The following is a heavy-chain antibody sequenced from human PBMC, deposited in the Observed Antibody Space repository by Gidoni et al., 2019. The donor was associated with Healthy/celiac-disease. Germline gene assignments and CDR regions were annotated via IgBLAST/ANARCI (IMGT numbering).Heavy chain of an antibody. CDR1: GFTFSSYS. Sequence: EVQLVESGGGLVKPGGSLRLSCAASGFTFSSYSMNWVRQAPGKGLGWVSSISSSSSYIYYADSVKGRFTISRDNAKNSLYLQMNSLRAEDTAVYYCARDLYYYGGVGFDIWGQGTMVTVSS. V-gene: IGHV3-21*01. J-gene: IGHJ3*02. D-gene: IGHD3-10*01. CDR2: ISSSSSYI. CDR3: ARDLYYYGGVGFDI.